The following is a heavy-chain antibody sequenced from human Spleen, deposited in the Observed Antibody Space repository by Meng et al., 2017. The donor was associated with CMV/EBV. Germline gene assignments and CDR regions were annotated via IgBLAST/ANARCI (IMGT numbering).Heavy chain of an antibody. D-gene: IGHD3-22*01. CDR2: ISAYNGNT. V-gene: IGHV1-18*01. CDR3: AVSTYYLDSSGSYFDY. CDR1: GYIFVNYG. J-gene: IGHJ4*02. Sequence: ASVKVSCKTTGYIFVNYGISWVRQAPGQGLEWMGWISAYNGNTDYVQKFQGRVTMTTDTSTRTAYMELRSLRSDDTAIYYCAVSTYYLDSSGSYFDYWDQGTLVTVSS.